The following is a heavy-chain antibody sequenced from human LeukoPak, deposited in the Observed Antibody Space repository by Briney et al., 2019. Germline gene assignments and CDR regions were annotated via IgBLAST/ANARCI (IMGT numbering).Heavy chain of an antibody. Sequence: GGSLRLSCAASGFTFSSYAMSWVRQAPGKGLEWVSYISSSSSTIYYADSVKGRFTISRDNAKNPLYLQMNSLRDEDTAVYYCARDSPTYYYDSSGYRPFDYWGQGTLVTVSS. D-gene: IGHD3-22*01. J-gene: IGHJ4*02. CDR3: ARDSPTYYYDSSGYRPFDY. CDR2: ISSSSSTI. V-gene: IGHV3-48*02. CDR1: GFTFSSYA.